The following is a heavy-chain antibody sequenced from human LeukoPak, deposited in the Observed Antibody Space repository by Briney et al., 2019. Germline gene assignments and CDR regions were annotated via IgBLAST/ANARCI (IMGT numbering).Heavy chain of an antibody. V-gene: IGHV1-18*01. Sequence: ASVTVSCKASDYTFTNNGISWVRQAPGRGLEWMGWISPYNGDTNYAEKFQGRVTLTTDTSTSTAYMEVRSLRSDDTAIYYCARASAQWSDYWGQGTLVTVSS. D-gene: IGHD2-15*01. CDR1: DYTFTNNG. CDR3: ARASAQWSDY. J-gene: IGHJ4*02. CDR2: ISPYNGDT.